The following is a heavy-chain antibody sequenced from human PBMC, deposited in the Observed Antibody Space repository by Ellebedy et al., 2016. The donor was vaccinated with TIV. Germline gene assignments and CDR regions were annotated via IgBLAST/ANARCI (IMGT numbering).Heavy chain of an antibody. Sequence: SETLSLXXTVSGGFISTYYWSWIRQPPGNGLEWIGNIYYSGSTNYNPSLKSRVTISVDTSKNQFSLKLTSVTAADTAIYYCARSMVRGVFARFHPWGQGTLVTVSS. J-gene: IGHJ5*02. V-gene: IGHV4-59*01. CDR3: ARSMVRGVFARFHP. CDR1: GGFISTYY. CDR2: IYYSGST. D-gene: IGHD3-10*01.